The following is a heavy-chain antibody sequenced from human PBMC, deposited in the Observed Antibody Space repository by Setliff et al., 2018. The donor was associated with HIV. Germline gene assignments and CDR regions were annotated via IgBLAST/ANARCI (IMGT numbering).Heavy chain of an antibody. V-gene: IGHV4-31*03. D-gene: IGHD4-4*01. J-gene: IGHJ5*02. Sequence: SETLSLTCTVSGGSISSGGYYWSWSRQLPGKGLVWIGYIYYSGSTYYNPSLKSRVTISVDTSKNQFSLKLTSVTAAATAVYYCARAGVYSYYDFDPWGQGALVT. CDR1: GGSISSGGYY. CDR2: IYYSGST. CDR3: ARAGVYSYYDFDP.